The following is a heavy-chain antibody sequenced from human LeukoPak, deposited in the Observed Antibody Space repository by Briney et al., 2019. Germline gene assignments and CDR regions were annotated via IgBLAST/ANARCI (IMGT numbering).Heavy chain of an antibody. CDR3: AREFYFWSGYATYYFDY. D-gene: IGHD3-3*01. CDR2: MNPNSGNT. Sequence: ASVKVSCKASGYTFTSYDINWVRQATGQGLEWMGWMNPNSGNTGYAQKFQGRVNITRNTSISTAYMELSSLRSEDTAVYYCAREFYFWSGYATYYFDYWGQGTLVTVSS. J-gene: IGHJ4*02. CDR1: GYTFTSYD. V-gene: IGHV1-8*03.